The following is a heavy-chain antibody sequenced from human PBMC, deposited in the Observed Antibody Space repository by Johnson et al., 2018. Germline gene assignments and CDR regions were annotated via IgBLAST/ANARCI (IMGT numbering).Heavy chain of an antibody. CDR1: GFTFSSYS. CDR2: ISSSSSYI. Sequence: VQLVQSGGGLVKPGGSLRLSCAASGFTFSSYSMNWVRQAPGKGLEWVSSISSSSSYIYYADSVKGRFTISRDNAKNSLYLQMNSLRAEDTAVYYCAGGRGYDLPYYYYGLDVWGQGTTVTVSS. CDR3: AGGRGYDLPYYYYGLDV. V-gene: IGHV3-21*01. D-gene: IGHD5-12*01. J-gene: IGHJ6*02.